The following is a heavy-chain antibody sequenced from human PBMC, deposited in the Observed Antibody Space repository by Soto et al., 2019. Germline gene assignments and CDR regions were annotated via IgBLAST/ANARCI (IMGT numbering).Heavy chain of an antibody. V-gene: IGHV4-59*11. CDR3: ARSGHSFEGAV. D-gene: IGHD3-16*01. J-gene: IGHJ4*02. CDR2: MFYTGRA. Sequence: SETLSLTCTVSGASMENHYGSWVRQPPGKGLEYIGYMFYTGRADYNASFTSRVTMSVDTSNNQFSLKLRSVSAADTAVYYCARSGHSFEGAVWGRGXQVTVSS. CDR1: GASMENHY.